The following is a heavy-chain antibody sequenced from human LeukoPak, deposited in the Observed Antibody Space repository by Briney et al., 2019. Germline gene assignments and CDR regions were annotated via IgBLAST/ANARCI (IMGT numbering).Heavy chain of an antibody. D-gene: IGHD1-20*01. J-gene: IGHJ6*03. CDR2: ISYDGSNK. CDR3: VRVGGSVNNWNYYYMDV. CDR1: GFTFSSYA. Sequence: PGGSLRLSCAASGFTFSSYAMHWVRQAPGKGLEWVAVISYDGSNKYYADSVKGRFTISRDNSKKTLFLQMNSLRAEDTAVYYCVRVGGSVNNWNYYYMDVWGKGTTVTVSS. V-gene: IGHV3-30*04.